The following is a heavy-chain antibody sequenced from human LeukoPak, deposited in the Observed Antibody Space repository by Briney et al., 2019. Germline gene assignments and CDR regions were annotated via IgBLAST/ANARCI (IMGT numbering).Heavy chain of an antibody. CDR1: GFTFCSYS. V-gene: IGHV3-48*02. CDR2: ISSGSGSNI. D-gene: IGHD5/OR15-5a*01. J-gene: IGHJ3*02. Sequence: PGGSLRLSSAASGFTFCSYSTNRVRHAPGKGLECVSNISSGSGSNIYYSVSVKVRFSRSRDNDKNSLYMKMHSLRDEDTAVCPCARDVSWAFDIWGQGAMVIVSS. CDR3: ARDVSWAFDI.